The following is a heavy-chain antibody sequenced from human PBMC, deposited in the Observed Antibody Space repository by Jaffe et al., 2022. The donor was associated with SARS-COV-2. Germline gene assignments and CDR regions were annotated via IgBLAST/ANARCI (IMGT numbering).Heavy chain of an antibody. CDR3: ARVSVPWSTGRFLIDS. D-gene: IGHD2-8*02. V-gene: IGHV4-59*01. CDR1: GVSITSYY. CDR2: IYNRGSA. Sequence: QVQLQESGPGLVKPSETLSLTCSVSGVSITSYYWGWIRQPPGRGLEWIGYIYNRGSANYNPSLKSRLTISIDTSENQFSLKLSSVTAADTAVYFCARVSVPWSTGRFLIDSWGQGTLVTVSS. J-gene: IGHJ4*02.